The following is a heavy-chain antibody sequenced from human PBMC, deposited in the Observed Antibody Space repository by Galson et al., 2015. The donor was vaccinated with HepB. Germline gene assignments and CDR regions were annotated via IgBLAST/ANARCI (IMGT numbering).Heavy chain of an antibody. D-gene: IGHD5-18*01. V-gene: IGHV6-1*01. CDR1: GDSVSTNSAA. Sequence: CAISGDSVSTNSAAWNWIRQSPSRGLEWLGRTYYRSRWYNGYPVSVKSRITINPDTSKNQFSLQLNSVTPEDTAIYYCARDRDSAMVEGFDYWGQGTLVTVSS. J-gene: IGHJ4*02. CDR3: ARDRDSAMVEGFDY. CDR2: TYYRSRWYN.